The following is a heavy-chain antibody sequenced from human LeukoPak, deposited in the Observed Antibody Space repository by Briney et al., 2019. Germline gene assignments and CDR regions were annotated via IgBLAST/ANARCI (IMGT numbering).Heavy chain of an antibody. CDR1: GGTFSSYA. V-gene: IGHV1-69*05. CDR3: ARGRYNWNYELRPFDP. D-gene: IGHD1-7*01. Sequence: GASVKVSCRASGGTFSSYAISWVRQAPGQGLEWMGGIIPIFGTANYAQKFQGRVTITTDESTSTAYMELSSLRSEDTAVYYCARGRYNWNYELRPFDPWGQGTLVTVSS. CDR2: IIPIFGTA. J-gene: IGHJ5*02.